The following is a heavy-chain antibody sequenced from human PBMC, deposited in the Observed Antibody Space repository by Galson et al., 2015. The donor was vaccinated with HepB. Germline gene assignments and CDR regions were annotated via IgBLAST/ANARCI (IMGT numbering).Heavy chain of an antibody. Sequence: SLRLSCAASGFSFTGSAIHWVRQASGKGPEWIGRIRSKANNYAAFYVPSLQCRFIVSRDDSKHMAYLNIISLKNDDTAVYYCVSSGVLSGYSSRWGQGTLVTVSS. D-gene: IGHD6-13*01. V-gene: IGHV3-73*01. J-gene: IGHJ4*02. CDR1: GFSFTGSA. CDR2: IRSKANNYAA. CDR3: VSSGVLSGYSSR.